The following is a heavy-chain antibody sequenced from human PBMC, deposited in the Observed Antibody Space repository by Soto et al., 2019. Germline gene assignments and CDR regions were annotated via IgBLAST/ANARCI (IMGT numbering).Heavy chain of an antibody. Sequence: QVQLVQSGAEVKKPGSSVKVSCKASRGTFSSCAISWVRQAPGQGLEWMGGIIPIFGTANYAQKFQGRVTITADEYTSTAYMELSSLRSEDTDVYYCARDFRASIFGVLIGDYYYYGMDVWGPGTTVTVSS. V-gene: IGHV1-69*01. CDR1: RGTFSSCA. CDR2: IIPIFGTA. D-gene: IGHD3-3*01. CDR3: ARDFRASIFGVLIGDYYYYGMDV. J-gene: IGHJ6*02.